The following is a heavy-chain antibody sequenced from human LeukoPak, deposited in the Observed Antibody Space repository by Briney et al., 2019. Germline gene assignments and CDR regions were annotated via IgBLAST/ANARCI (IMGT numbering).Heavy chain of an antibody. CDR3: VKVITMVRGVIKNYYGMDV. CDR1: GFTFSSCG. J-gene: IGHJ6*04. V-gene: IGHV3-30*18. Sequence: GRSLRLSCAASGFTFSSCGMHWVRQAPGKGLEWVAVISYDGSNKYYADSVKGRFTISRDNSKNTLYLQMNSLRAEDTAVYYRVKVITMVRGVIKNYYGMDVWGKGTTVTVSS. CDR2: ISYDGSNK. D-gene: IGHD3-10*01.